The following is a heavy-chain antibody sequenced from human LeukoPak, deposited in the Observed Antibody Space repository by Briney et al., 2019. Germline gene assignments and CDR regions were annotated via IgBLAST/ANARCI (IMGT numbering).Heavy chain of an antibody. CDR1: GFTFSSYA. D-gene: IGHD3-22*01. Sequence: GGSLRLSCAASGFTFSSYAMSWVRQAPGKGLEWVSAISGSGGSTYYADSVKGRFTISRDNAKNSLYLQMNSLRAEDTAVYYCARPDSSVLLGYYFDYWGQGTLVTVSS. J-gene: IGHJ4*02. CDR3: ARPDSSVLLGYYFDY. V-gene: IGHV3-23*01. CDR2: ISGSGGST.